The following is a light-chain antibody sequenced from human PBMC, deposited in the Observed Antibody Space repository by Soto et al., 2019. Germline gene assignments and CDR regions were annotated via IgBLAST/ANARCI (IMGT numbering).Light chain of an antibody. CDR3: QQYDSSPWT. Sequence: EIVLTQSPDTLSLSPGERATLSCRASQSVSSNYLAWYQQKTGQTPRLLIYIASTRAPGIPDRFRGSGSGTHFTLNISRLEPEDFAVYYCQQYDSSPWTFGQGTKVEIK. V-gene: IGKV3-20*01. CDR2: IAS. J-gene: IGKJ1*01. CDR1: QSVSSNY.